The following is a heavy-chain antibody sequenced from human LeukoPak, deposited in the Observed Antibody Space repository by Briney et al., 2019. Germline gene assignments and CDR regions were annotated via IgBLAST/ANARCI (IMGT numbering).Heavy chain of an antibody. CDR3: ARDHWPSSFFDY. CDR1: GGSISSGRSY. Sequence: SQALSLTCTVSGGSISSGRSYCSWLRQPAGKGLEWIGRIYTSGSTNYNPSLKSRVTISVDTSKNQFSLKLSSVTAADTAVYYCARDHWPSSFFDYWGQGTLVTVSS. J-gene: IGHJ4*02. D-gene: IGHD6-13*01. V-gene: IGHV4-61*02. CDR2: IYTSGST.